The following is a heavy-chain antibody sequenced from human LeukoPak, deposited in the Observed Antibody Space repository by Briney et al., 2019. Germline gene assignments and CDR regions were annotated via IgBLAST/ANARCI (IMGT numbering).Heavy chain of an antibody. V-gene: IGHV3-21*01. CDR2: ISSSSSYI. CDR3: ARATRITMVRGVKVGYYYGMDV. CDR1: GFTFSSYA. Sequence: PGGSLRLSCAASGFTFSSYATHWVRQAPGKGLEWVSSISSSSSYIYYAGSVKGRFTISRDNAKNSLYLQMNSLRAEDTAVYYCARATRITMVRGVKVGYYYGMDVWGQGTTVTVSS. J-gene: IGHJ6*02. D-gene: IGHD3-10*01.